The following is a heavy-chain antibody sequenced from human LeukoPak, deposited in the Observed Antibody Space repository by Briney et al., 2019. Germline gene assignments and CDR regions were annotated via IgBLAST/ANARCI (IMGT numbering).Heavy chain of an antibody. J-gene: IGHJ5*02. CDR3: ARAGYYYDSSGYYNWFDP. V-gene: IGHV1-2*02. CDR2: INPNSGGT. D-gene: IGHD3-22*01. CDR1: GYTFTGYY. Sequence: GASVRVPCKASGYTFTGYYMHWVRQAPGQGLEWMGFINPNSGGTYYAQKFQGRVTMTRDTSISTAYMELSRLRSDDTAVYYCARAGYYYDSSGYYNWFDPWGQGTLVTVSS.